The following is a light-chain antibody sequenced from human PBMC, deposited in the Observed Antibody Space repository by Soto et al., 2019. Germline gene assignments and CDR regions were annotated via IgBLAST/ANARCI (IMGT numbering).Light chain of an antibody. CDR3: QQYNNWPRT. J-gene: IGKJ1*01. CDR1: QSVSGSY. V-gene: IGKV3-15*01. CDR2: GTS. Sequence: EIVLTQSPGTLSLSPGERATLSCRASQSVSGSYLTWYQQKVGQAPRLLIYGTSTRATGIPARFSGSGSGTDFTLTISSLQFEDFAVYYCQQYNNWPRTFGQGTKVDIK.